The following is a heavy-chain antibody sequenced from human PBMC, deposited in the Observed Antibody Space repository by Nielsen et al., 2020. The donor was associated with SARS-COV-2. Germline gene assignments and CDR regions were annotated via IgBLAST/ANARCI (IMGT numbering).Heavy chain of an antibody. CDR2: ISWDGGST. Sequence: GGSLRLSCAASGFTFDDYTMHWVRQAPGKGLEWVSLISWDGGSTYYADSVKGRFTISRDNSKNSLYLQMNSLRTEDTALYYCAKDLDCGGDCQRGYGMDVWGQGTTVTVSS. D-gene: IGHD2-21*02. J-gene: IGHJ6*02. CDR3: AKDLDCGGDCQRGYGMDV. V-gene: IGHV3-43*01. CDR1: GFTFDDYT.